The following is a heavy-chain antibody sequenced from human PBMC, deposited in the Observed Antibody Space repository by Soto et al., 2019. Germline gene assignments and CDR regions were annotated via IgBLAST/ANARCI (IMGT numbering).Heavy chain of an antibody. J-gene: IGHJ5*02. CDR3: VRESAGSGKNNWFDP. V-gene: IGHV4-59*01. CDR2: IHDSGST. Sequence: QVQLQESGPGLVKPSETLSLTCTVSGGSISTYYWSWIRQPPGKGLEWIGYIHDSGSTYYNPSLKSRVTMSLDTSRNQLSLQLNSVTAADTAVYYCVRESAGSGKNNWFDPWGQVTLIIVSS. CDR1: GGSISTYY. D-gene: IGHD3-10*01.